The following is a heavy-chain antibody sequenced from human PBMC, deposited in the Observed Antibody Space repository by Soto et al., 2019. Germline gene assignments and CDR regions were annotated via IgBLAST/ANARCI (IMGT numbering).Heavy chain of an antibody. CDR1: GFTFSSYA. J-gene: IGHJ4*02. V-gene: IGHV3-30-3*01. D-gene: IGHD6-6*01. Sequence: QVQLVESGGGVVQPGRSLRLSCAASGFTFSSYAMHWVRQAPGKGLEWVAVISYDGSNKYYADSVKGRFTISRDNSKNTLYLHMNSLRAEDTAVYYCARVIAARPDYWGQGTLVTVSS. CDR2: ISYDGSNK. CDR3: ARVIAARPDY.